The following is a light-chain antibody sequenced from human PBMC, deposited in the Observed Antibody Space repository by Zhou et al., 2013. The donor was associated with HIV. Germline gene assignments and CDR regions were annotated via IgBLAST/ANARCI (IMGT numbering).Light chain of an antibody. J-gene: IGLJ1*01. Sequence: QSALTQPASVSGSPGQSITISCTGTSSDVGGYDYVSWHQCHPGKAPKLLIYDVSKRPSGVSDRFSGSKSYTTASLIISGLQAEDEADYYCSSFTSSTTYVFGTGTRVTVL. CDR3: SSFTSSTTYV. V-gene: IGLV2-14*03. CDR1: SSDVGGYDY. CDR2: DVS.